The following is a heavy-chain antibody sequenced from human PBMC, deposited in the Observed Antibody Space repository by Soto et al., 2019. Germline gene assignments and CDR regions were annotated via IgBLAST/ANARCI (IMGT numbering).Heavy chain of an antibody. V-gene: IGHV3-23*01. CDR1: GFTFDSYA. D-gene: IGHD3-3*01. Sequence: EVKLLESGGGLAQPGGSLRLSCVGSGFTFDSYAISWVRQAPGKGLQWISAISGNGAGTDYAHSVKGRFTISRDNSKNTVHLQMKSLRAEDTALYYCAKDTVGGYSFWSGYYSDGLDVWGQGTMVTVSS. CDR2: ISGNGAGT. CDR3: AKDTVGGYSFWSGYYSDGLDV. J-gene: IGHJ3*01.